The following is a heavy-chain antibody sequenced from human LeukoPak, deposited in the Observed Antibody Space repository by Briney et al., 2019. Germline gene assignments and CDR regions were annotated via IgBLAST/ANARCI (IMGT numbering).Heavy chain of an antibody. CDR3: ARDVRYSYDYVNSFDI. Sequence: SETLSLTCAVYGGSFSGYYWSWIRQPPGKGLEWIGYIYYSGSTNYNPSLKSRVTISVDTSKNQFSLKLSSVTAADTAVYYCARDVRYSYDYVNSFDIWGQGTMVTVSS. CDR1: GGSFSGYY. CDR2: IYYSGST. J-gene: IGHJ3*02. D-gene: IGHD5-18*01. V-gene: IGHV4-59*01.